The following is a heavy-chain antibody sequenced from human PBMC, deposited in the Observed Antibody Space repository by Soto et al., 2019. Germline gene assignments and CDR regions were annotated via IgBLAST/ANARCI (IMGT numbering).Heavy chain of an antibody. CDR3: AKEYCSGGSCFATFDY. Sequence: GGSLRLSCAASGFTFSSYAMSWVRQAPGKGLEWVSAISGSGGSTYYADSVKGRFTISRDNSKNTLYLQMNSLRAEDTAVYYCAKEYCSGGSCFATFDYWGQGTLVTVSS. CDR2: ISGSGGST. V-gene: IGHV3-23*01. J-gene: IGHJ4*02. D-gene: IGHD2-15*01. CDR1: GFTFSSYA.